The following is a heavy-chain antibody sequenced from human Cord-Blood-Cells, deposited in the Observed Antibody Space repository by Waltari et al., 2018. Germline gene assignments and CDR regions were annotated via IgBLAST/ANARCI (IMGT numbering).Heavy chain of an antibody. CDR2: IRSKANSYAT. CDR1: GFTFSGLA. D-gene: IGHD3-9*01. CDR3: TRSYDILTGYYAFDI. J-gene: IGHJ3*02. V-gene: IGHV3-73*01. Sequence: EVKLVESGGGLVQPGGYLKLSGAASGFTFSGLAMHWVRQPSGKGLEWVGRIRSKANSYATAYAASVKGRFTISRDDSKNTAYLQMNSLKTEDTAVYYCTRSYDILTGYYAFDIWGQGTMVTVSS.